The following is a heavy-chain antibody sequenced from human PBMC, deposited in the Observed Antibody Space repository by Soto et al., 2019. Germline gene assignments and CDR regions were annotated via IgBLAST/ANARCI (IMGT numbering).Heavy chain of an antibody. CDR1: GFTFSDYY. J-gene: IGHJ4*02. D-gene: IGHD6-13*01. V-gene: IGHV3-11*06. Sequence: GGSLRFSCAASGFTFSDYYMSWIRQAPGKGLEWVSYISSSSSYTNYADSVKGRFTISRDNAKNSLYLQMDSLRAEDTAVYYCARGIAAAVYYFDYWGQGTLVTVSS. CDR2: ISSSSSYT. CDR3: ARGIAAAVYYFDY.